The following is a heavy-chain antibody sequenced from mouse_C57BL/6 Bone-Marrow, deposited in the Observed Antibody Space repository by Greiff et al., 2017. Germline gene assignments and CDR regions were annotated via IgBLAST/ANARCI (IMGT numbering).Heavy chain of an antibody. J-gene: IGHJ2*01. D-gene: IGHD1-1*01. CDR3: AALLMTTVVGDFDY. Sequence: QVQLQQSGPELVKPGASVKISCKASGYAFSSSWMNWVKQRPGKGLEWIGRIYPGDGDTNYNGKFKGKATLTADKSSSTAYMQLSSLTSEDSAVYVCAALLMTTVVGDFDYWGQGTTLTVSS. V-gene: IGHV1-82*01. CDR2: IYPGDGDT. CDR1: GYAFSSSW.